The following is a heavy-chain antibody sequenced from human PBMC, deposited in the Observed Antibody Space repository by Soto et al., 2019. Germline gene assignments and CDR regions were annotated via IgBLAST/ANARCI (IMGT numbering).Heavy chain of an antibody. CDR3: VHRRDGYNSAFFDY. Sequence: QVQLVQSGAEVKKPGSSVKVSCKASGGTFSSYAFSWVRQAPGQGLEWMGGIIRIFHTPTYAQKFQGRVTITADESTSTAYMELISLRSDDTAVYYCVHRRDGYNSAFFDYWDQGTLVTVSS. D-gene: IGHD5-12*01. CDR2: IIRIFHTP. V-gene: IGHV1-69*01. CDR1: GGTFSSYA. J-gene: IGHJ4*02.